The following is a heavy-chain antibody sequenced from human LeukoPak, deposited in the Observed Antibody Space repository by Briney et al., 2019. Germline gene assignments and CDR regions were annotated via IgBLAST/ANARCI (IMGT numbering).Heavy chain of an antibody. CDR1: GFTFSSYA. Sequence: GGSLRLSCAASGFTFSSYAMSWVRQAPGKGLEWVANIKRDGSDRYYVDSVKGRFTISRDNAKNSLFLQMNSLRAEDTAVYYCARDQGGSYSGGDYDAFDIWGQGTMVTVSS. J-gene: IGHJ3*02. CDR3: ARDQGGSYSGGDYDAFDI. CDR2: IKRDGSDR. V-gene: IGHV3-7*01. D-gene: IGHD6-19*01.